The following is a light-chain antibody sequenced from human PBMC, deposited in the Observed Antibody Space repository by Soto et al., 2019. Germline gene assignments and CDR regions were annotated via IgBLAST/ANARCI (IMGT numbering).Light chain of an antibody. CDR1: QSVSNN. CDR2: FAS. CDR3: QQYNEWPLT. J-gene: IGKJ4*01. V-gene: IGKV3-15*01. Sequence: EIVMTQSPATLSVSQGERATLSCRASQSVSNNLAWYQQKPGQAPRVLIYFASTRATGIPARFSGSGSGTEFTLTISSLQSEDFAVYYCQQYNEWPLTFGGGTKVETK.